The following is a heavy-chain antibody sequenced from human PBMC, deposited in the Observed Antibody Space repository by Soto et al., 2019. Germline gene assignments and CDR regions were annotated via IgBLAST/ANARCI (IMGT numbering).Heavy chain of an antibody. CDR3: AARTGYYPSYYYMDV. V-gene: IGHV1-58*02. CDR1: GFTFTNSA. Sequence: QMQLVQSGPEVKKPGTSVKVSCKASGFTFTNSAIQWVRQARGQRLEWLGWIVGGSGNTNYAQKFQERLTITRDMSTSTAYMELSSLRSEDTARYYCAARTGYYPSYYYMDVWGKGTTVTVSS. J-gene: IGHJ6*03. D-gene: IGHD3-9*01. CDR2: IVGGSGNT.